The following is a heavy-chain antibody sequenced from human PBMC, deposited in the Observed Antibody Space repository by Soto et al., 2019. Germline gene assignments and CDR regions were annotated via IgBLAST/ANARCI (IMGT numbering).Heavy chain of an antibody. CDR1: VYSFTSYW. D-gene: IGHD4-4*01. V-gene: IGHV5-51*01. Sequence: GDSLKISCMGSVYSFTSYWIGWVRQMPGKGLEWMGIIYPGDSDTRYSPSFQGQVTISADKSISTAYLQWSSLKASDTAMYYCASRINSNRYYYGRDVRGKGTTVTISS. CDR2: IYPGDSDT. J-gene: IGHJ6*04. CDR3: ASRINSNRYYYGRDV.